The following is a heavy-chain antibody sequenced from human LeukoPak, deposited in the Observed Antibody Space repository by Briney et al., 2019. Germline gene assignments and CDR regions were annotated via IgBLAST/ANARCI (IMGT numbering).Heavy chain of an antibody. CDR2: IYHSGST. Sequence: SETLSLTCTVSGGSLSSGGYYWSWIRQPPGKGLEWIGYIYHSGSTYYNPSLKSRVTISVDRSKNQFSLKLSSVTAADTAVYYCARVGGYQLLYAFDIWGQGTMVTVSS. CDR3: ARVGGYQLLYAFDI. J-gene: IGHJ3*02. V-gene: IGHV4-30-2*01. D-gene: IGHD2-2*01. CDR1: GGSLSSGGYY.